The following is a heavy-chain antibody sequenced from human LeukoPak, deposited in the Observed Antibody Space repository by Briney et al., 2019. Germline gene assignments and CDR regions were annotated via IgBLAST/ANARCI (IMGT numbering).Heavy chain of an antibody. V-gene: IGHV4-39*07. D-gene: IGHD3-10*01. CDR3: ARESDGSGSYKGIWFDP. J-gene: IGHJ5*02. Sequence: PSETLSLTCTVSGGSISSSSYYWGWIRQPPGKGLEWIGSIYYSGSTYYNPSLKSRVTISVDTSKNQFSLKLSSVTAADTAVYYCARESDGSGSYKGIWFDPWGQGTLVTVSS. CDR1: GGSISSSSYY. CDR2: IYYSGST.